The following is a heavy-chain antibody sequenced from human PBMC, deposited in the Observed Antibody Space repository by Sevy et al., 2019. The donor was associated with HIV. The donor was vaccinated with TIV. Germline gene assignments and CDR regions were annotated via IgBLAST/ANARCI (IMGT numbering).Heavy chain of an antibody. Sequence: LGGSLRLSCAASGFTFSDYNMNWVRQAPGKGLEWVSSISSISNYIYYADSVKGRFTISRDRAKNSLYLQMNSLRAEDTAVYYCARETSSFGEGIYYGMDVWGQGTTVTVSS. CDR2: ISSISNYI. V-gene: IGHV3-21*01. J-gene: IGHJ6*02. CDR1: GFTFSDYN. CDR3: ARETSSFGEGIYYGMDV. D-gene: IGHD3-10*01.